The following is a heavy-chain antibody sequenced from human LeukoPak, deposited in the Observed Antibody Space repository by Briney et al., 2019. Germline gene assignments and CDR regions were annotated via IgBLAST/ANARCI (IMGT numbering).Heavy chain of an antibody. J-gene: IGHJ4*02. CDR3: AKYLNYDYVWGSYRWDRNPSYDY. CDR2: ISGSGGST. D-gene: IGHD3-16*02. Sequence: GGSLRLSCAASGFTFSGYAMSWVRQAPGKGLEWVSAISGSGGSTYYADSVKGRFTISRDNSKNTLYLQMNSLRAEDTAVYYCAKYLNYDYVWGSYRWDRNPSYDYWGQGTLVTVSS. CDR1: GFTFSGYA. V-gene: IGHV3-23*01.